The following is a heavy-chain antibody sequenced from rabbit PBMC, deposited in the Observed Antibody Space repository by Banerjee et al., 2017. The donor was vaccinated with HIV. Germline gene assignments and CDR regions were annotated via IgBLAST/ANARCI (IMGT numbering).Heavy chain of an antibody. Sequence: QQQVVESGGGLVKPGASLTLSCKASGLDFSVGDVMCWVRQAPGKGLEWIGCINIITNRAVYANWASGRFTFSKTSSTTVTLQMTSLTAADTATYFCARDLAGIIGRNFGLWGPGTLVTVS. D-gene: IGHD4-1*01. J-gene: IGHJ4*01. CDR3: ARDLAGIIGRNFGL. CDR2: INIITNRA. V-gene: IGHV1S45*01. CDR1: GLDFSVGDV.